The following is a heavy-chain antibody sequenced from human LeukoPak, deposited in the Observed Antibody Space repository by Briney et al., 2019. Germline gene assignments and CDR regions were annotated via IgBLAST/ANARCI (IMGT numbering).Heavy chain of an antibody. CDR1: GFTFDDYG. CDR2: INWNGGNT. Sequence: GGSLRLSCAASGFTFDDYGMGWVRQAPGKGLEWVSSINWNGGNTNYADSVKGRFTISRDNAKNSLSLQMNSLTAEDTALYYCARDREDGYNYVVVYFDYWGQGTLVTVSS. J-gene: IGHJ4*02. V-gene: IGHV3-20*04. CDR3: ARDREDGYNYVVVYFDY. D-gene: IGHD5-24*01.